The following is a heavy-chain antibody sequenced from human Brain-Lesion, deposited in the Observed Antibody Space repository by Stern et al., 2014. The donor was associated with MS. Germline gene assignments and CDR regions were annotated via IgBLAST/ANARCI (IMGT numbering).Heavy chain of an antibody. Sequence: QLPLQESGPGLVKPSGTLSLTCAVSGGSISSGYWWSWVRQPPGKGLEWIGEIYHSGSTNYNPSLKSRVTISVDTSKNHFSLKMNSVNAADTAVYYCARNGGNYAFDYWGQGTLVAVSS. V-gene: IGHV4-4*02. CDR3: ARNGGNYAFDY. J-gene: IGHJ4*02. CDR2: IYHSGST. D-gene: IGHD4-23*01. CDR1: GGSISSGYW.